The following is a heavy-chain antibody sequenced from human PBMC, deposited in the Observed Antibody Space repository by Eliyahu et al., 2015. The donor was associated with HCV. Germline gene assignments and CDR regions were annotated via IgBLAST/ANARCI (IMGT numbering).Heavy chain of an antibody. CDR2: INLDGSRT. CDR3: GRDGVGNLDN. J-gene: IGHJ4*02. D-gene: IGHD3-3*01. CDR1: GFTFGSSW. V-gene: IGHV3-74*01. Sequence: EVQLVESGGGLVQPGGSLRLSCAASGFTFGSSWXHWVRQAPGXGLGWVSNINLDGSRTSYAGSVKGRFTISRDNAKNTLYLQMDSQRTEDTAVYYCGRDGVGNLDNWGQGALVTVSS.